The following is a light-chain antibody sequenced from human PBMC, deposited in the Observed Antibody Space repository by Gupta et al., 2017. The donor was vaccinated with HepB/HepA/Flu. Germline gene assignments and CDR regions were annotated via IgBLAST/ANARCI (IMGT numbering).Light chain of an antibody. V-gene: IGKV1-39*01. CDR1: QSISSY. Sequence: DIQMTQSPSSLSASVGDRVTIPCRASQSISSYLNWYQQKPGKAPKLLIYAASSLQSGVPSRFSGSGSGTDFTLTISSLQPEDFATYYCQQVYSTPTFGQGTKVEIK. CDR2: AAS. J-gene: IGKJ1*01. CDR3: QQVYSTPT.